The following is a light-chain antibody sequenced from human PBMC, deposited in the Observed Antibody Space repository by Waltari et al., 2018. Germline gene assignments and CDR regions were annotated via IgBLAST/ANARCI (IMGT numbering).Light chain of an antibody. CDR2: GAS. CDR3: QHYVRLPVT. CDR1: QSVSRA. J-gene: IGKJ1*01. Sequence: EIVVTQYPGTLSVSPGERVILSCRVSQSVSRALAWYQQKPGHAPRLLIYGASNRATGIPDSFSGSGSGTDFSLSFSRLEPEDFAVYYCQHYVRLPVTLGQGTKV. V-gene: IGKV3-20*01.